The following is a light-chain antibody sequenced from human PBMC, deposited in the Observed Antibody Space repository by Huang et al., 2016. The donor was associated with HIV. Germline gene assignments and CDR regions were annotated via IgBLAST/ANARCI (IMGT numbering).Light chain of an antibody. CDR3: QQFNHYPLT. CDR1: QGISNT. V-gene: IGKV1D-13*01. Sequence: QLTQSPSSPSASVGDRVTITCRASQGISNTLAWYQQKPGKAPKLLIYDASSLQTGAPSRFSGSGSGTDFTLTISSLQPEDCATYYCQQFNHYPLTFGGGTKVEIE. CDR2: DAS. J-gene: IGKJ4*01.